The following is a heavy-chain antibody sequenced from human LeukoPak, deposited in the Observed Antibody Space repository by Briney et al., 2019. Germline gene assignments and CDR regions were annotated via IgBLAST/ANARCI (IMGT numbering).Heavy chain of an antibody. Sequence: GGSLRLSCVASGFPFSSYWMTWVRQAPGKGLEWVANIKQDGSKKSYVDSVKGRFTISRDNAKNSLYLQMNSLRAEDTAIYYCAKDSIPYVWGQGTMVTVSS. D-gene: IGHD2-2*02. V-gene: IGHV3-7*03. CDR3: AKDSIPYV. CDR2: IKQDGSKK. J-gene: IGHJ3*01. CDR1: GFPFSSYW.